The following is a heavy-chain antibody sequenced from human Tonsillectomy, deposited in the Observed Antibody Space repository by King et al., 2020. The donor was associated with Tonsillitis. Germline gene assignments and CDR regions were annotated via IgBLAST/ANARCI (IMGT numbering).Heavy chain of an antibody. CDR3: AKDLDNWNDADDDAFDI. CDR2: ISGSGGST. V-gene: IGHV3-23*04. J-gene: IGHJ3*02. Sequence: VQLVESGGGLVQPGGSLRLSCAASGFTFSSYAMTWVRQGPGKGLEWVSAISGSGGSTYYADSVKGRFTISRDNTKNTVYLQMNSLRAEDTALYYCAKDLDNWNDADDDAFDIWGQGTMVTVSS. CDR1: GFTFSSYA. D-gene: IGHD1-1*01.